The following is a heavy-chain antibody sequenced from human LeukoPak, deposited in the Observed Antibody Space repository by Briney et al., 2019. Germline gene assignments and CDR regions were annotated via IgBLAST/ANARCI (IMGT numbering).Heavy chain of an antibody. D-gene: IGHD3-16*01. CDR3: ARGGGGGYFDL. V-gene: IGHV3-48*04. CDR2: ISSSGSTI. CDR1: GFTFSSYD. J-gene: IGHJ2*01. Sequence: GGSLRLSCAASGFTFSSYDMSWVRQAPGKGLEWVSAISSSGSTIYYADSVKGRFTISRDNAKNSLYLQMNSPRAEDTAVYYCARGGGGGYFDLWGRGTLVTVSS.